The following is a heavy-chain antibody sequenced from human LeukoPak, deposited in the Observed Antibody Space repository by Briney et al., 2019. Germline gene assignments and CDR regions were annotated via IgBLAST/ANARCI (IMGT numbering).Heavy chain of an antibody. CDR1: GGTFSSYA. CDR2: IIPIFGTA. CDR3: ARERYYDSSGYFDY. D-gene: IGHD3-22*01. J-gene: IGHJ4*02. Sequence: SVKVSCKASGGTFSSYAISWVRQAPGQGLEWMGGIIPIFGTANYAQKFQGRVTITADESTSTAYMELSSLRSEDTAVYYCARERYYDSSGYFDYWGQGTLVTVSS. V-gene: IGHV1-69*13.